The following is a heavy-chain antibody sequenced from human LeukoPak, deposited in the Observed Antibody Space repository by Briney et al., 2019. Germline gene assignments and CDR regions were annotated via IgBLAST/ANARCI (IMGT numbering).Heavy chain of an antibody. CDR2: IIPIFGTA. CDR1: GGTFSSYA. CDR3: ARGYYGSGSSFDY. D-gene: IGHD3-10*01. V-gene: IGHV1-69*05. J-gene: IGHJ4*02. Sequence: GASVKVSCKASGGTFSSYAISWVRQAPGQGLEWMGRIIPIFGTANYAQKFQGRVTITTDESTSTAYMELNSLRSEDTAVYYCARGYYGSGSSFDYWGQGTLVTVSS.